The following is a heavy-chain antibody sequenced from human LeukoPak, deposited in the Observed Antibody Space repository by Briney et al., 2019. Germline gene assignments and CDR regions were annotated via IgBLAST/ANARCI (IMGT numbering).Heavy chain of an antibody. Sequence: GGSLRPSCAASGFTVSSNYMSWVRQAPGKGLEWVSVIYSGGSTYYADSVKGRFTISRDNSKNTLYLQMNSLRAEDTAVYYCARATSLTGPFDYWGQGTLVTVSS. J-gene: IGHJ4*02. V-gene: IGHV3-53*01. D-gene: IGHD2-8*02. CDR3: ARATSLTGPFDY. CDR1: GFTVSSNY. CDR2: IYSGGST.